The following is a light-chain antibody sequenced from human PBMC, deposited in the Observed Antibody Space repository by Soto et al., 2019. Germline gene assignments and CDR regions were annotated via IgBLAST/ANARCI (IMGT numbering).Light chain of an antibody. CDR2: GAT. CDR1: QSISTY. Sequence: DIQMTQSPSSLSASIGEGVTISCRASQSISTYVHWYQQKPGKAPKLLIYGATTLQSGVPSRFSGSGSGTVFTLTISSLEPEDFAIYYCQQSYSSFITFGQGTRLEMK. CDR3: QQSYSSFIT. J-gene: IGKJ5*01. V-gene: IGKV1-39*01.